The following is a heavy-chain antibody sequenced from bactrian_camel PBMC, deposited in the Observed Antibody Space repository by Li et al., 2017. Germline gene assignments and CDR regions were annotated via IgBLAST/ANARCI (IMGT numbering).Heavy chain of an antibody. D-gene: IGHD6*01. Sequence: VQLVESGGDSVQAGGSLGLSCEATGVRYYRACMGWFRQAPGKEREEVATINIDGTTSYGDSAKGRFTISKDNAKDTLHLQMNSLKPEDTGTYYCAAARFRYGGGRCANFTYWGQGTQVTVS. J-gene: IGHJ4*01. CDR2: INIDGTT. CDR1: GVRYYRAC. V-gene: IGHV3S55*01. CDR3: AAARFRYGGGRCANFTY.